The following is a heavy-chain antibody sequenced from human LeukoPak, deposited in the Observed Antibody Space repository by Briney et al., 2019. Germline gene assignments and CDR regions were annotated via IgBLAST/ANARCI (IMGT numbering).Heavy chain of an antibody. V-gene: IGHV1-2*02. Sequence: ASVKVSCKASGYTFTGYYMHWVRQAPGQGLEWMGWINPNSGGTNYAQKFQGRVTMTRDTSISTAYMELSRLRSDDTAVYYCARDSASGYGDHPFFDYWGQGTLVTVSS. D-gene: IGHD4-17*01. CDR3: ARDSASGYGDHPFFDY. J-gene: IGHJ4*02. CDR2: INPNSGGT. CDR1: GYTFTGYY.